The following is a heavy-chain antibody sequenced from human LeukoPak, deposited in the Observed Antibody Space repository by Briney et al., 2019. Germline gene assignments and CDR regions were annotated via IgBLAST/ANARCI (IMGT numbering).Heavy chain of an antibody. Sequence: GGSLRLSCAASGFIFSPYAMSWVRQAPGKGLEWVAGIAGGDDRFYADSVKGRFSISRDNSKNTVDLQMNSLRAEDTAVYYCAKEAGRIAAEGLGFDYWGQGTLVTVSS. V-gene: IGHV3-23*01. CDR3: AKEAGRIAAEGLGFDY. CDR2: IAGGDDR. CDR1: GFIFSPYA. J-gene: IGHJ4*02. D-gene: IGHD6-25*01.